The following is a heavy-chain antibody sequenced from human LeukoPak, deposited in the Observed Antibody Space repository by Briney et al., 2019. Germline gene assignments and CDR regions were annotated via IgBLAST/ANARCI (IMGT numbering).Heavy chain of an antibody. V-gene: IGHV3-48*01. CDR2: ISSSSSTI. CDR3: AKGVAVASDYYGMDV. Sequence: PGGSLRLSCAASGFTFSSYSMNWVRQAPGKGLEWVSYISSSSSTIYYADSVKGRFTISRDNSKNTLYLQMNSLRAEDTAVYYCAKGVAVASDYYGMDVWGQGTTVTVSS. CDR1: GFTFSSYS. J-gene: IGHJ6*02. D-gene: IGHD6-19*01.